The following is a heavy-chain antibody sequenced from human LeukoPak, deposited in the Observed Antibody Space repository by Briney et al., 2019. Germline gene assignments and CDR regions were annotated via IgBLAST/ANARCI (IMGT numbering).Heavy chain of an antibody. CDR2: INAGNGNT. J-gene: IGHJ6*04. D-gene: IGHD2-2*01. CDR3: ATQDIVVVPAAPFNYYYYGMDV. Sequence: ASVKVSCKASGYTFTSYAMHWVRQAPGRRLEWMGWINAGNGNTKLSQKFQGRVTITRDTSTSTAYMELRSLRSEDTAVYYCATQDIVVVPAAPFNYYYYGMDVWGKGTTVTVSS. CDR1: GYTFTSYA. V-gene: IGHV1-3*01.